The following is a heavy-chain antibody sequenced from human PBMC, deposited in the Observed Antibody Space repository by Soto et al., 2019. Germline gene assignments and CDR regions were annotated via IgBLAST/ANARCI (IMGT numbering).Heavy chain of an antibody. Sequence: QVQLVQSGAEVKKAGSSVKVSCKASGGTFSTYAISWVRQAPGQGLEWMGGIIPIFATTKYAQKFQGRLTITADESTTTAYMELSSLRSEDTAIYFCARPWHPSRGYDFWSGFFYYYYAMDVWGQGTTVTVSS. CDR2: IIPIFATT. J-gene: IGHJ6*02. CDR3: ARPWHPSRGYDFWSGFFYYYYAMDV. D-gene: IGHD3-3*01. V-gene: IGHV1-69*01. CDR1: GGTFSTYA.